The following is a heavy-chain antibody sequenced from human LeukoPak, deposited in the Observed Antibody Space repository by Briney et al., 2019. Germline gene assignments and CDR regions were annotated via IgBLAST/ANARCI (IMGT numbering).Heavy chain of an antibody. CDR3: ARDTSSGYFDAFDI. V-gene: IGHV3-23*01. CDR1: GFTFSGFA. D-gene: IGHD3-22*01. Sequence: GGSLRLSCAASGFTFSGFAMSWVRQAPGKGLEWVSAISGNGHTYYADSVEGRFTISRDNSKNTLYLQMNSLRAEDTAVYYCARDTSSGYFDAFDIWGQGTMVTVSS. J-gene: IGHJ3*02. CDR2: ISGNGHT.